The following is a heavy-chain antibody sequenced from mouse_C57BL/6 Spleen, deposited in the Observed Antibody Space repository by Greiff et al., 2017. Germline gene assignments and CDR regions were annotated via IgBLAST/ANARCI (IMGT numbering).Heavy chain of an antibody. D-gene: IGHD1-1*01. CDR2: IDPNSGGT. CDR3: ARNTTVVARDYYAMDY. CDR1: GYTFTSYW. Sequence: QVQLKQPGAELVKPGASVKLSCKASGYTFTSYWMHWVKQRPGRGLEWIGRIDPNSGGTKYNEKFKSKATLTVDKPSSTAYMQLSSLTSEDSAVYYCARNTTVVARDYYAMDYWGQGTSVTVSS. J-gene: IGHJ4*01. V-gene: IGHV1-72*01.